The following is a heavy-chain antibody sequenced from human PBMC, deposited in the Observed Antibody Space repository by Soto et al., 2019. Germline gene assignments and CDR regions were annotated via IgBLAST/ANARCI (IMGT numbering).Heavy chain of an antibody. CDR3: ARAWPSVDSYGSGVMDV. J-gene: IGHJ6*02. V-gene: IGHV4-4*02. CDR2: IYHSGST. Sequence: QVQLQESGPGLVRPSGTLSVTCAVSGGSISSSNWWNWVRQPPGKGLEWIGEIYHSGSTNYNPSLRSRVTISLDKSKNQFSLRAKSVTAADTAEYYCARAWPSVDSYGSGVMDVGGQGTTVTVAS. D-gene: IGHD5-18*01. CDR1: GGSISSSNW.